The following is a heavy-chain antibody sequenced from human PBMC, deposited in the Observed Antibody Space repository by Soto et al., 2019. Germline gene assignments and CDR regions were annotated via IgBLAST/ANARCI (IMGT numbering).Heavy chain of an antibody. CDR3: VKGEFYYDSSAYYPFDS. V-gene: IGHV3-64D*06. J-gene: IGHJ4*02. Sequence: GGSLRLSWSASGFTFSSYAMHWVRQAPGKGLEYVSSISINGGSTHYADSVRGRFTISRDNSRNTQYLQMSSLRADDTAVYYCVKGEFYYDSSAYYPFDSWGQGTLVTVS. CDR1: GFTFSSYA. D-gene: IGHD3-22*01. CDR2: ISINGGST.